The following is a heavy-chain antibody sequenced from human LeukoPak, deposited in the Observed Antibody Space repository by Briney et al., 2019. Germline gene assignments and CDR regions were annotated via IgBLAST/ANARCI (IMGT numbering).Heavy chain of an antibody. V-gene: IGHV4-30-4*08. CDR2: IYYSGST. D-gene: IGHD2-15*01. Sequence: PSQTLSLTCTVSGGSISSGDYYWSWIRQPPGEGLEWIGYIYYSGSTYYNPSLKSRVTISVDTSKNQFSLKLSSVTAADTAVYYCAIRYCSGGSCYSGGPYFDYWGQGTLVTVSS. CDR1: GGSISSGDYY. CDR3: AIRYCSGGSCYSGGPYFDY. J-gene: IGHJ4*02.